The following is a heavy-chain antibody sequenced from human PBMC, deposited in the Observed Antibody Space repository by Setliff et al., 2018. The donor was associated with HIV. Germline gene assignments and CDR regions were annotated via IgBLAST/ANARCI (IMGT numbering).Heavy chain of an antibody. CDR1: GGTFRTSV. Sequence: SVMVSCKTSGGTFRTSVISWVRQAPGQGLEWVGGILPFLGMGDFAQKFQGRVTITADESTSTAYMELSSLRSDDTAVYYCGASQDSYSYLGYYYSGVNVWGQGTTVTVSS. CDR3: GASQDSYSYLGYYYSGVNV. D-gene: IGHD3-16*01. V-gene: IGHV1-69*10. J-gene: IGHJ6*02. CDR2: ILPFLGMG.